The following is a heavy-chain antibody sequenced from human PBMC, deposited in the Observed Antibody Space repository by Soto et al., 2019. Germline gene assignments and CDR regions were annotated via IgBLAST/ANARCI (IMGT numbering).Heavy chain of an antibody. D-gene: IGHD4-17*01. CDR3: AQVLGQGTSPDY. CDR2: ISYDGSDK. CDR1: GFTFNSYG. V-gene: IGHV3-30*18. Sequence: QVQLVESGGGVVQPGRSLRLSCAASGFTFNSYGMHWVRQAPGKGLEWVALISYDGSDKYYPDSVKGRFTISRDNSKNTLYLQMNSLRPEDTAVYHCAQVLGQGTSPDYWGQGTLVTVSS. J-gene: IGHJ4*02.